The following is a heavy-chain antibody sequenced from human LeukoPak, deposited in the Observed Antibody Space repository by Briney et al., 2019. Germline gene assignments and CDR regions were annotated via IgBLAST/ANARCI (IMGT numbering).Heavy chain of an antibody. D-gene: IGHD3-10*01. CDR1: GFTFSSYE. CDR2: ISSSGSTI. J-gene: IGHJ6*02. V-gene: IGHV3-48*03. CDR3: ARDLITMVRGASTYYYYYGMDV. Sequence: GGSLRLSCAASGFTFSSYEMNWVRQAPGKGLEWVSYISSSGSTIYYADSVKGRFTISRDNAKNSLYLQMNSPRAEDTAVYYCARDLITMVRGASTYYYYYGMDVWGQGTTVTVSS.